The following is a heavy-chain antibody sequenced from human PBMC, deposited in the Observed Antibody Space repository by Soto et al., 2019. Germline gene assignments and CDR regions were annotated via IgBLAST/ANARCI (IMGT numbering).Heavy chain of an antibody. CDR2: ISYDGSNK. D-gene: IGHD5-18*01. CDR1: GFTFSSYA. CDR3: ARDLYSYGYRYYFDY. Sequence: QVQLVESGGGVVQPGRSLRLSCAASGFTFSSYAMHWVRQAPGKGLEWVAVISYDGSNKYYADSVKGRFTISRDNSKNTLYLQMNSLRAEDTAVSYCARDLYSYGYRYYFDYWGQGTLVTVSS. J-gene: IGHJ4*02. V-gene: IGHV3-30-3*01.